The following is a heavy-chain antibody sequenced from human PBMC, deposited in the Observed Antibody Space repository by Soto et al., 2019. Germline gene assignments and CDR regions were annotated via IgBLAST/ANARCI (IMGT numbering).Heavy chain of an antibody. V-gene: IGHV1-8*01. CDR1: GYTFTSYD. Sequence: GASVKVSCKASGYTFTSYDINWVRQATGQGLEWMGWMNPNSGNTGYAQKFQGRVTMTRNTSISTAYMGLSSLRSEDTAVYYCARGRLYCSGGSCYSKSHYYYYYYYMDVWGKGTXVTVSS. J-gene: IGHJ6*03. CDR2: MNPNSGNT. CDR3: ARGRLYCSGGSCYSKSHYYYYYYYMDV. D-gene: IGHD2-15*01.